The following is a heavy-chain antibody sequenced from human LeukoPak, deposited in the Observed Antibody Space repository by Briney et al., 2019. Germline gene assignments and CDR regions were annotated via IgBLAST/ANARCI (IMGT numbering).Heavy chain of an antibody. V-gene: IGHV3-30-3*01. CDR1: GFTYTTYA. J-gene: IGHJ6*02. D-gene: IGHD2-8*01. CDR2: ISYDGTTE. CDR3: ARYEMMYATTFHYHGMDV. Sequence: PGRSLRLSCAASGFTYTTYAMHWVRQAPGKGLEWVAAISYDGTTEYYADSEKGRFTNSRDNSKNMLYLQMNSLRTEDTALYYCARYEMMYATTFHYHGMDVWGQGTTVTVSS.